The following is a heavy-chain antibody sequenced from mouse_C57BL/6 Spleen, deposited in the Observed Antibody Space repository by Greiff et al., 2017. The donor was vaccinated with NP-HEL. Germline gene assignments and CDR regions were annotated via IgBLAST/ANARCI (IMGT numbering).Heavy chain of an antibody. D-gene: IGHD1-1*01. V-gene: IGHV14-4*01. Sequence: VQLQQSGAELVRPGASVKLSCTASGFNIKDDYMHWVKQRPEQGLEWIGWIDPENGDTEYASKFQGKATITADTSSNTAYLQLSSLTSEDTAVYYCTHYGSSLAWFAYWGQGTLVTVSA. CDR2: IDPENGDT. CDR3: THYGSSLAWFAY. J-gene: IGHJ3*01. CDR1: GFNIKDDY.